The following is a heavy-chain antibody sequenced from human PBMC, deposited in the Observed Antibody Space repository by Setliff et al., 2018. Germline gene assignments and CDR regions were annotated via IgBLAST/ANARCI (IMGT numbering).Heavy chain of an antibody. CDR2: IYYSGST. V-gene: IGHV4-39*01. J-gene: IGHJ4*02. Sequence: PSETLSLTCTVSGGSISSSSYYWGWIRQPPGKGLEWIGSIYYSGSTYYNPSLKSRVTISVDTSKNQFSLKLNSVTAADTAVYYCARQKNYYDYVWGSYRYYPFDYWGQGTPVTVSS. CDR1: GGSISSSSYY. CDR3: ARQKNYYDYVWGSYRYYPFDY. D-gene: IGHD3-16*02.